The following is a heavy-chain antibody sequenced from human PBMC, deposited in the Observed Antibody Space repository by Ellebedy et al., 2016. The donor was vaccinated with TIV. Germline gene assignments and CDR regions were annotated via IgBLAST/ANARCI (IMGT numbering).Heavy chain of an antibody. J-gene: IGHJ4*02. CDR3: ARRGDGDYARTLDY. Sequence: MPSETLSLTCTVSGGSISSSSYYWGWIRQPPGKGLEWIGNIYYSGSTYYNPSLKSRVTISVDTSENQFSLKLSSVTAADTAVYYCARRGDGDYARTLDYWGQGTLVTVSS. D-gene: IGHD4-17*01. CDR2: IYYSGST. CDR1: GGSISSSSYY. V-gene: IGHV4-39*07.